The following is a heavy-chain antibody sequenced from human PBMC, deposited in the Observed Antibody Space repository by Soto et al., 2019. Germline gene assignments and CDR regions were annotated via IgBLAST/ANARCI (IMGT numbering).Heavy chain of an antibody. J-gene: IGHJ4*02. D-gene: IGHD1-26*01. CDR2: ISWDGGST. CDR1: GFTFDDYT. V-gene: IGHV3-43*01. Sequence: EVQLVESGGVVVQPGGSLRLSCAASGFTFDDYTMHWVRQAPGKGLEWVSLISWDGGSTYYADSVKGRFTISRDNSKNYLYLQMNSLRTEDTALYYCAKDRGAGVFYFDYWGQGTLVTVSS. CDR3: AKDRGAGVFYFDY.